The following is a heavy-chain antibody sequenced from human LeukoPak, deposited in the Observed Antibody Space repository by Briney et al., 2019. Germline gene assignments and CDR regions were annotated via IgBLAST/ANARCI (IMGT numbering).Heavy chain of an antibody. CDR3: ARVVNQLPYS. CDR2: ISSSGGTI. CDR1: GFSFSSYE. J-gene: IGHJ4*02. D-gene: IGHD2-2*01. V-gene: IGHV3-48*03. Sequence: GGSLRLSCAASGFSFSSYEMNWVRQAPGKGLEWVSYISSSGGTIYYADSVKGRFTISRDNAKNSLFLQMNSLRAEDTAVYYCARVVNQLPYSLGQGALVTVSS.